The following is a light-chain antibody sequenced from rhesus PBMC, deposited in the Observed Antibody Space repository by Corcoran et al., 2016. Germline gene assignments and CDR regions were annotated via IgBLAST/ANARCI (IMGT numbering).Light chain of an antibody. V-gene: IGKV2-61*01. J-gene: IGKJ4*01. CDR3: MRRKAHPLT. CDR2: GGS. Sequence: DIVMTQSPISLPVTPGEPASISCRSSESLLHTDGNTYLDWYLPTPGQSPQLLIYGGSRRASGVPDRFSGGGSDTDFTLKIINVEAADLGVYYCMRRKAHPLTFGGGTKVDLK. CDR1: ESLLHTDGNTY.